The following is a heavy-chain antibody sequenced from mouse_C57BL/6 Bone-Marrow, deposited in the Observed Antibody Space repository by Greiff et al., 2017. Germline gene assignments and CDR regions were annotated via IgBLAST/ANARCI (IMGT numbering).Heavy chain of an antibody. CDR3: ARSGY. J-gene: IGHJ2*02. CDR1: GYTFTSYW. Sequence: VKLQQPGAELVMPGASVKMSCKASGYTFTSYWMHWVKQRPGQGLEWIGEVDPSDSYTNYNQKFTGKSTLTVDKSSSTAYMQLSNLASEDSAVYYWARSGYWGQGTSLTVSS. V-gene: IGHV1-69*01. CDR2: VDPSDSYT.